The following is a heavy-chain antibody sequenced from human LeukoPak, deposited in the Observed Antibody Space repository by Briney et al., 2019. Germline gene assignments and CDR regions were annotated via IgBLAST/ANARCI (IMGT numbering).Heavy chain of an antibody. D-gene: IGHD6-13*01. CDR2: INAGNGNT. J-gene: IGHJ4*02. Sequence: GASVKVSCKASGYTFTSYAMHWVRQAPGQRLEWMGWINAGNGNTKYSQKFQGRVTITRDTSASTAYMELSSLTSEDTAVYYCARGTWQQLVDYWGQGTLVTVSS. CDR1: GYTFTSYA. V-gene: IGHV1-3*01. CDR3: ARGTWQQLVDY.